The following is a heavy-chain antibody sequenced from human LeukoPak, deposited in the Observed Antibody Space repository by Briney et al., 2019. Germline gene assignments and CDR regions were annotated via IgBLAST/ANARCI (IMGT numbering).Heavy chain of an antibody. D-gene: IGHD2-2*03. CDR3: VRDGRKSRVVDIVRKKETGYYYYMDV. J-gene: IGHJ6*03. Sequence: GGSLRLSCAASGFTFSSYWMSWVRQAPGKGLEWVANIKTDGSEKVYVDSLKGRFTTSRDNAKNSLYLQVNSLRAEDTAVFSCVRDGRKSRVVDIVRKKETGYYYYMDVWGKGTTVTVSS. V-gene: IGHV3-7*01. CDR1: GFTFSSYW. CDR2: IKTDGSEK.